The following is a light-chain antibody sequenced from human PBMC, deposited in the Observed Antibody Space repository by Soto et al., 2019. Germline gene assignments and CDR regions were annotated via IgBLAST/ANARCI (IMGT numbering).Light chain of an antibody. J-gene: IGKJ1*01. CDR2: GAS. V-gene: IGKV3-20*01. CDR3: QPYRSCSRT. CDR1: QKVSSSY. Sequence: GAVRLSRGEITTLSSRDSQKVSSSYLAWYQQKPGQAPRLLIYGASSRATGIPDRFSGSGSGTNFTLTIGRVGLEDFAVYYCQPYRSCSRTFGQGTKLKS.